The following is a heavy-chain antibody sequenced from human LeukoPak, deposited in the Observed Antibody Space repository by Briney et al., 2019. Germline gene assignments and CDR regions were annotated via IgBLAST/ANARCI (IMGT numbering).Heavy chain of an antibody. V-gene: IGHV1-2*02. CDR2: INTTSART. Sequence: GASVMVSCKTAGYSFTDYYIHSVRHPTGRKLEWRVWINTTSARTSSARKFHRRLTITTDASITTIYMHMAWLTSDDTDIYFCARADFIDAGPYLIGPWGQGKLVTVSS. D-gene: IGHD3-3*01. J-gene: IGHJ5*02. CDR1: GYSFTDYY. CDR3: ARADFIDAGPYLIGP.